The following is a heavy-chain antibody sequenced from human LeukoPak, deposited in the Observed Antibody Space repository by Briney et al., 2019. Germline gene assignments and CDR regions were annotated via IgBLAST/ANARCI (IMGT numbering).Heavy chain of an antibody. J-gene: IGHJ5*02. V-gene: IGHV3-30*02. D-gene: IGHD5-18*01. Sequence: QAGGSLRLSCAASGFPFSGYWMTWVRQAPGKGLEWVAFIRYDGSNKYYADSVKGRFTISRDNSKNTLYLQMNSLRAEDTAVYYCAKDPAELWWFSWFDPLGQGTLVTVSS. CDR3: AKDPAELWWFSWFDP. CDR1: GFPFSGYW. CDR2: IRYDGSNK.